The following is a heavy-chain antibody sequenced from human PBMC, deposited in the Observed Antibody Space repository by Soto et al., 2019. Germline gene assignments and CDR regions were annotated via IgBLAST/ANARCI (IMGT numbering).Heavy chain of an antibody. CDR1: GYNFISHH. J-gene: IGHJ4*02. V-gene: IGHV1-46*04. D-gene: IGHD6-19*01. CDR2: INPFDGSA. CDR3: ARGSLSIAVAGTHPYGPPTGYFDY. Sequence: ASVKVSCKASGYNFISHHIHWVRQAPGQGLEWMGFINPFDGSATHAQKLQGRFTISRDNSKNTLYLQMNSLRAEDTAVYYCARGSLSIAVAGTHPYGPPTGYFDYWGQGTLVTVSS.